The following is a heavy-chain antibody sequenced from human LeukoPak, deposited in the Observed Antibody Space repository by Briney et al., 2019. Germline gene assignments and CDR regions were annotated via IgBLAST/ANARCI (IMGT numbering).Heavy chain of an antibody. V-gene: IGHV1-46*01. Sequence: ASVKVSCKASGYTFTSYYIHWVRQAPGQGLEWMGIINASGGSTTYAQKFQGRVTMTRDTSTRTVYMELSSLRSEDTAGYYCARAGGIYFDYWGQGTLVTVSS. D-gene: IGHD3-16*01. CDR3: ARAGGIYFDY. CDR1: GYTFTSYY. CDR2: INASGGST. J-gene: IGHJ4*02.